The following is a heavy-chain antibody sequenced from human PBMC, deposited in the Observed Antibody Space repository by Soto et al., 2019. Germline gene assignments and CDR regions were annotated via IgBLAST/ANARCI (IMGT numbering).Heavy chain of an antibody. Sequence: EVQLVESGGGLVQPGGSLRLSCAASGFTFSSYWMHWVRQAPGKGLVWVSRINSDGSSTSYADSVKGRFTISRDNAKNTLYLRMNSLRAEDTAVYYCARGSVWFDYYGMDVWGQGTTVTVSS. D-gene: IGHD3-10*01. CDR3: ARGSVWFDYYGMDV. CDR2: INSDGSST. J-gene: IGHJ6*02. CDR1: GFTFSSYW. V-gene: IGHV3-74*01.